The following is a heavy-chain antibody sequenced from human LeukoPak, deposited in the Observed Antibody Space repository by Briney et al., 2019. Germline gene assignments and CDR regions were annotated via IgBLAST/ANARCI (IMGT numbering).Heavy chain of an antibody. CDR2: IRSKVYGGTT. CDR1: GFTFGVYA. V-gene: IGHV3-49*03. D-gene: IGHD1-26*01. J-gene: IGHJ4*02. CDR3: VRYSGQADY. Sequence: PGRSLRLSCTASGFTFGVYAMNWFRQAPGKGLEWVGFIRSKVYGGTTEYAASVEGRFTISRDDSRSIAYLQMNSLRTEDTAVYYCVRYSGQADYWGQGTLVTVSS.